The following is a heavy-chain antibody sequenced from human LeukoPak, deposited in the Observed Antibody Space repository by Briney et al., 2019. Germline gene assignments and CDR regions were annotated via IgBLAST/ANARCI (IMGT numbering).Heavy chain of an antibody. V-gene: IGHV3-7*03. CDR3: ARDYTGYFP. D-gene: IGHD3-9*01. CDR2: IKTDGSEK. CDR1: GFTFSSYW. J-gene: IGHJ5*02. Sequence: GGSLRLSCEASGFTFSSYWMSWVRQAPGKGLEWVANIKTDGSEKYYVDSVKGRFTISGDNAKNSLYLQMNSLRAEDTAVYYCARDYTGYFPWGQGTLVIVSS.